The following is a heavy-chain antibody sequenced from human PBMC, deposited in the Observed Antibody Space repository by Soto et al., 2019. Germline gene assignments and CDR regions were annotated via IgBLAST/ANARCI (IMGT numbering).Heavy chain of an antibody. CDR3: ARGRYGAY. CDR2: ISAHNGNT. Sequence: QVHLVQSGAEVKKPGASVKVSCQGSGYAFTTYGITWVRQAPGQGLEWMGWISAHNGNTNYAQKLQGRVTVTRDTSTSTAYMELRRLRYDDTAVYYCARGRYGAYWGQGAVVTVSS. V-gene: IGHV1-18*01. D-gene: IGHD3-10*01. J-gene: IGHJ4*02. CDR1: GYAFTTYG.